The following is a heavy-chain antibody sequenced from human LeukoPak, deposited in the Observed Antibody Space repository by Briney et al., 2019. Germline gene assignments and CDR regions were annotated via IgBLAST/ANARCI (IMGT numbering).Heavy chain of an antibody. J-gene: IGHJ3*01. CDR2: ISSSGSTI. CDR3: VRDLHWGGFDV. CDR1: GFTFSSYE. V-gene: IGHV3-48*03. D-gene: IGHD7-27*01. Sequence: GGSLRLSCAASGFTFSSYEMNWVRQAPGKGLEWVSYISSSGSTIYYADSVMGRFSISRDNPKSTVSLQMSSLRAEDTALYYCVRDLHWGGFDVWGQGTMVTVSS.